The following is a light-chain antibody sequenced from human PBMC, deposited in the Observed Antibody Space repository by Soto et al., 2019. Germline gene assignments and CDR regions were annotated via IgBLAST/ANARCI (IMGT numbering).Light chain of an antibody. CDR1: QSISNFH. CDR2: GTS. Sequence: EIVVTQSPGTLSLSPGERATLSCRASQSISNFHLAWYQQKPGQAPRLLIYGTSTRATGGMADRFSGSGSGTDFTLTISRLEHEDFAVYYCQYYGSSVTFGGGTTVEIK. V-gene: IGKV3-20*01. CDR3: QYYGSSVT. J-gene: IGKJ4*01.